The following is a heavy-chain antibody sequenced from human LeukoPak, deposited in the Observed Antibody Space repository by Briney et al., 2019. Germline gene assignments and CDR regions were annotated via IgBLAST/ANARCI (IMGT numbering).Heavy chain of an antibody. D-gene: IGHD3-10*01. V-gene: IGHV3-30*18. CDR2: ISYDGSNK. Sequence: GRSLRLSCAASGFTFSSYGMHWVRQAPGKGLEWVAVISYDGSNKYYADSVKGRFTISRDNSKNTLYLQMNSLRAEDTAVYYCAKVRMVRSDHYYGMDVWGQGTTVTVSS. CDR1: GFTFSSYG. CDR3: AKVRMVRSDHYYGMDV. J-gene: IGHJ6*02.